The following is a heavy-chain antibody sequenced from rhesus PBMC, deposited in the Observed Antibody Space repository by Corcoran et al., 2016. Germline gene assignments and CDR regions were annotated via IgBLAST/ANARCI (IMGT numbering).Heavy chain of an antibody. V-gene: IGHV2-1*01. CDR2: IYWNDDK. Sequence: QVTLKESGPALVKPTQTLTLTCTFSGFSLSTSGMGVGWIRQPSRKTLEWLAHIYWNDDKYYGTALKSRLTISKDTSKNQVVLTMTNMDPVDTATYYCARSNWGAAFDFWGQGLRVTVSS. J-gene: IGHJ3*01. CDR3: ARSNWGAAFDF. D-gene: IGHD7-45*01. CDR1: GFSLSTSGMG.